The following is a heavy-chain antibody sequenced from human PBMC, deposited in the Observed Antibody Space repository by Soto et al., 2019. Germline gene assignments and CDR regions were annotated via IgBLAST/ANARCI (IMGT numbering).Heavy chain of an antibody. V-gene: IGHV1-8*01. D-gene: IGHD3-3*01. CDR3: ARTGGSYYDFWSGYYGPYNWFDP. Sequence: ASVKVSCKASGYTFTSYDINWVRQATGQGLEWMGWMNPNSGNTGYAQKFQGRVTMTRNTSISTAYMELSSLRSEDTAGYYCARTGGSYYDFWSGYYGPYNWFDPWGQGTLVTVSS. J-gene: IGHJ5*02. CDR2: MNPNSGNT. CDR1: GYTFTSYD.